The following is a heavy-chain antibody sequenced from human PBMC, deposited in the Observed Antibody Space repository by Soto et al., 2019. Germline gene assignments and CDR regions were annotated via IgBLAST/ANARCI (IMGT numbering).Heavy chain of an antibody. D-gene: IGHD6-13*01. CDR1: GYTFTSYA. J-gene: IGHJ6*02. CDR3: AREGGHYNGIPGIAAVRGEKASSYGMDV. CDR2: INAGNGNT. V-gene: IGHV1-3*01. Sequence: ASVKVSCKASGYTFTSYAMHWVRQAPGQRLEWMGWINAGNGNTKYSQKFQGRVTITRDTSASTAYMELSSLRSEDTAVYYCAREGGHYNGIPGIAAVRGEKASSYGMDVWGQGTTVTVSS.